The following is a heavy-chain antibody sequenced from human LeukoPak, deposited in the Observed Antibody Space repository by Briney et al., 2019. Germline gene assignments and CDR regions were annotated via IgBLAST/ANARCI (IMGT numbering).Heavy chain of an antibody. CDR2: ISGSGGST. CDR1: GFTFSSYG. Sequence: QSGESLRLSCAASGFTFSSYGVSWVRHAPGKGLEWVSAISGSGGSTYYADSVKGRFTISRDNSKNTLYLQMNSLRAEDTAVYYCANQDHSSGYYYPPLSPPDYWGQGTLVTVSS. D-gene: IGHD3-22*01. V-gene: IGHV3-23*01. CDR3: ANQDHSSGYYYPPLSPPDY. J-gene: IGHJ4*02.